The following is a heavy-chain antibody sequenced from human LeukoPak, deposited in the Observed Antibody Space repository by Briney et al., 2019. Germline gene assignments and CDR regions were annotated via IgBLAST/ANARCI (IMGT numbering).Heavy chain of an antibody. CDR2: IYHDEPA. J-gene: IGHJ6*03. D-gene: IGHD2-8*02. Sequence: SETLSLTCNVSGYSISSGFHWGWIRQSPGKGLEWIGSIYHDEPARYSPSLRSRVIISVDTSNNQFSLRLSSVTAADTAVYYCARAPVGAYCMDVWGKGTTVTVSS. CDR3: ARAPVGAYCMDV. V-gene: IGHV4-38-2*02. CDR1: GYSISSGFH.